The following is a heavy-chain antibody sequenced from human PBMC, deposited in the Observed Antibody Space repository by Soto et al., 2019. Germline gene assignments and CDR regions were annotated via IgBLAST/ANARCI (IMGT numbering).Heavy chain of an antibody. CDR2: INHSGST. Sequence: SETLSLTCAVYGGSFSGYYWSWIRQPPGKGLEWIGEINHSGSTNYNPSLKSRVTISVDTSKNQFSLKLSSVTAADTAVYYCARLSYIVVVVAASFDYWGQGTLVTVSS. CDR3: ARLSYIVVVVAASFDY. CDR1: GGSFSGYY. J-gene: IGHJ4*02. V-gene: IGHV4-34*01. D-gene: IGHD2-15*01.